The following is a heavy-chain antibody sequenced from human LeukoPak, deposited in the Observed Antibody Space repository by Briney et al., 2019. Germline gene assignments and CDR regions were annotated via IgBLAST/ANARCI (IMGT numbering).Heavy chain of an antibody. CDR1: GGSISSSSYH. Sequence: SETLSLTCTVSGGSISSSSYHWDWIRQPPGKGLECIGSIYYSGATYYDPSLKSRVTISVDTSKNQFSLKLSSVTDADTAVYYCARHLWSGSSYGMDVWGQGTTVTVSS. V-gene: IGHV4-39*01. CDR3: ARHLWSGSSYGMDV. J-gene: IGHJ6*02. D-gene: IGHD3-3*01. CDR2: IYYSGAT.